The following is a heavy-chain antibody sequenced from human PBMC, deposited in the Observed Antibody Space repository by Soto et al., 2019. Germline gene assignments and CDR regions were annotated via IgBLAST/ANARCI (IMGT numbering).Heavy chain of an antibody. D-gene: IGHD3-16*01. V-gene: IGHV1-46*01. J-gene: IGHJ4*02. CDR3: ARESLGFDY. Sequence: GASVKVSCKASGYTFTSYFMHWVRQAPGQGLEWMGIINPSGGSPTYAQKFQGRLTMTRDTSTSTVYMELSSLRSQDTAVYFCARESLGFDYWGQGTLVTVSS. CDR2: INPSGGSP. CDR1: GYTFTSYF.